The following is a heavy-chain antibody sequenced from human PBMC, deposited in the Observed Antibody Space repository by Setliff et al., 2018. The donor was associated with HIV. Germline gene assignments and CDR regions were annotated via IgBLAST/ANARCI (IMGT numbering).Heavy chain of an antibody. CDR2: IKEDGSEE. V-gene: IGHV3-7*03. D-gene: IGHD6-6*01. Sequence: GGSLRLSCVASGFTFSTYWMTWVRQAPEKGLEWVASIKEDGSEEYYADSVKGRFIISRDNAKNSLYLQMNSLRTDDTALYYCAQGSDPQLVTLFAYWGQGTLVTVSS. J-gene: IGHJ4*02. CDR1: GFTFSTYW. CDR3: AQGSDPQLVTLFAY.